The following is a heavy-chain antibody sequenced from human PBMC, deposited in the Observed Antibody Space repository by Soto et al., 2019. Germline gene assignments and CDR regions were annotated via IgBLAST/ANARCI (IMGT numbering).Heavy chain of an antibody. V-gene: IGHV3-48*01. D-gene: IGHD3-10*01. CDR1: GFTFSTYS. Sequence: PGGSLRLSCAASGFTFSTYSMNWVRQAPGKGLEWVSYISSSSSTIYYADSVKGRFTISRDNAKNSLCLQMNSLRAEDTAVYYCARDYYGSGSYHFDYWGQRTLVTVSS. CDR2: ISSSSSTI. CDR3: ARDYYGSGSYHFDY. J-gene: IGHJ4*02.